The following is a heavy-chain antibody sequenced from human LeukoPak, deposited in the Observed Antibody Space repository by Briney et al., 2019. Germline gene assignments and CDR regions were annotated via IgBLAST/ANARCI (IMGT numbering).Heavy chain of an antibody. CDR1: GGSISSGGYY. D-gene: IGHD5-24*01. J-gene: IGHJ4*02. CDR2: IYYSGST. CDR3: VGEVNSPVRVFDY. V-gene: IGHV4-31*02. Sequence: SETLSLTCTVSGGSISSGGYYWSWIRQHPGKGLEWIGYIYYSGSTYYNPSLKSRVTISVDTSKNQFSLKLSSVTAADAAVYYCVGEVNSPVRVFDYWGQGTLVTVSS.